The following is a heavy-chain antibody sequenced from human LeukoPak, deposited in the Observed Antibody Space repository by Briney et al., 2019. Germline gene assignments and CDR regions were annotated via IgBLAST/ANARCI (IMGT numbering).Heavy chain of an antibody. CDR3: ARVPLGYSYGVDDYYMDV. D-gene: IGHD5-18*01. J-gene: IGHJ6*03. CDR2: MNPNSGNT. V-gene: IGHV1-8*01. CDR1: GYTFTSYD. Sequence: ASVKVSCKASGYTFTSYDINWVRQATGQGLEWMGWMNPNSGNTGYAQKFQGRVTMTRNTSISTAYMELSSLRSEDTAVYYCARVPLGYSYGVDDYYMDVWGKGTTVTVSS.